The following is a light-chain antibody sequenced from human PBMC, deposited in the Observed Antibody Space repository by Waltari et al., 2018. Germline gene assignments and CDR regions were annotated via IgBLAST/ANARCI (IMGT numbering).Light chain of an antibody. J-gene: IGLJ1*01. Sequence: QSALTQPPSVSGSPGQSVTISCTGTSSDVGTYTRVSWYQQSPGPPPKLIIYEVTNRPSGVPDRFSGSKSGNTASLTISGLQAGDEADYYCCSFTTNTTYLFGTGTRVTVL. CDR1: SSDVGTYTR. V-gene: IGLV2-18*02. CDR3: CSFTTNTTYL. CDR2: EVT.